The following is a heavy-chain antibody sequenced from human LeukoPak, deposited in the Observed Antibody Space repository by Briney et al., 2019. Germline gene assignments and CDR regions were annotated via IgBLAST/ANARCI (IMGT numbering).Heavy chain of an antibody. J-gene: IGHJ3*02. D-gene: IGHD2-2*01. V-gene: IGHV1-3*01. CDR2: INAGNGNT. Sequence: RASVKVSCKASGYTFTSYAMHWVRQAPGQRLEWMGWINAGNGNTKYSQKFQGRVTITRDTSASTAYMELSSLRSEDTAVYYCARDGSYCSSTSCYGGAFDIRGQGTMVTVSS. CDR3: ARDGSYCSSTSCYGGAFDI. CDR1: GYTFTSYA.